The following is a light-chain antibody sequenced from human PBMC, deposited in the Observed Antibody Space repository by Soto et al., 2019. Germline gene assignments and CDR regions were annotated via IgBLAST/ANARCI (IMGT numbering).Light chain of an antibody. CDR1: QSVSGW. J-gene: IGKJ1*01. Sequence: IQVPQYPSSLSESVGDRVTITCPASQSVSGWLAWYQQKPGEAPKLLIYDASALPRGVPSRFSGSGSGTKFTLTIASLQPDDFATYYCQQYETFSGTFGPGTKVAIK. CDR3: QQYETFSGT. V-gene: IGKV1-5*01. CDR2: DAS.